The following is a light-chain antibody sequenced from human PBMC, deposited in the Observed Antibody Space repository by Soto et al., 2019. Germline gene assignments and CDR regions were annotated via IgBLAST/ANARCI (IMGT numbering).Light chain of an antibody. J-gene: IGKJ4*01. V-gene: IGKV1-39*01. CDR2: AAS. CDR3: QQSFNNPLT. Sequence: DIQMTQSPSSLSASVGGRVTITCRAGHDIDTYLNWYQQKPGKAPKLLIFAASTLETGVPSRFSGSGSGTDFTLTISSLQTEDLATYYCQQSFNNPLTFGGGTRVEIK. CDR1: HDIDTY.